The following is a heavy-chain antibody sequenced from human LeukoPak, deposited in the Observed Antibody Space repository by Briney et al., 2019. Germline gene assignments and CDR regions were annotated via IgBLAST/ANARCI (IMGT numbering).Heavy chain of an antibody. J-gene: IGHJ6*02. CDR2: IYYSGNT. CDR1: GGSISSSSYY. CDR3: ARGPGTEDYYYYYGMDV. D-gene: IGHD1/OR15-1a*01. Sequence: PSETLSLTCTVSGGSISSSSYYGGWIRQPPGKGLEWIGNIYYSGNTYYNPSLKSRVTISVDTSKNQFSLKLSSVTAADTAVYYCARGPGTEDYYYYYGMDVWGQGTTVTVSS. V-gene: IGHV4-39*07.